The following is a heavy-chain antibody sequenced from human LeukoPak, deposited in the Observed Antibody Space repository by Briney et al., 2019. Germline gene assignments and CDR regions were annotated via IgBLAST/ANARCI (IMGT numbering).Heavy chain of an antibody. CDR1: GFTFSSYA. D-gene: IGHD6-13*01. CDR3: AKGEYSSSWYFDY. J-gene: IGHJ4*02. Sequence: PGGSLRLSCAASGFTFSSYAMSWVRQAPGKGLEWVSAISGSGGSTYYADSVKGRFTISRDNPKNTLYLQMNSLRAEDTAVYYCAKGEYSSSWYFDYWGQGTLVTVSS. V-gene: IGHV3-23*01. CDR2: ISGSGGST.